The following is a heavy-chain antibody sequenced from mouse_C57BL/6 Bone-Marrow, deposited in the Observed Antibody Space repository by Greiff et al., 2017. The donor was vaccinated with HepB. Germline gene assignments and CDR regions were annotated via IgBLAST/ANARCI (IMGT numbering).Heavy chain of an antibody. CDR2: IDPETGGT. Sequence: VQLQQSGAELVRPGASVTLSCKASGYTFTDYEMHWVKQTPVHGLEWIGAIDPETGGTAYNQKFKGKAILTADKSSSTAYMELRSLTSEDSAVYYCTRDHYSRGDLDYWGQGTTLTVSS. D-gene: IGHD1-2*01. CDR3: TRDHYSRGDLDY. CDR1: GYTFTDYE. J-gene: IGHJ2*01. V-gene: IGHV1-15*01.